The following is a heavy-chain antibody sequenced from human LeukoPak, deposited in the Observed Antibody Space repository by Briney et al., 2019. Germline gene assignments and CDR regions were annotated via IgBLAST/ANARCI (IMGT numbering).Heavy chain of an antibody. CDR3: ARESYYGSGSYYKSGYYFDY. D-gene: IGHD3-10*01. V-gene: IGHV3-48*01. Sequence: GGSLRLSCAASGFTFSSYSMNWVRQAPGKGLEWVSYISSSSSTIYYADSVKGRFTISRDNAKNSLYLQMNSLRAEDTAVYYCARESYYGSGSYYKSGYYFDYWGQGTLVTVSS. CDR1: GFTFSSYS. CDR2: ISSSSSTI. J-gene: IGHJ4*02.